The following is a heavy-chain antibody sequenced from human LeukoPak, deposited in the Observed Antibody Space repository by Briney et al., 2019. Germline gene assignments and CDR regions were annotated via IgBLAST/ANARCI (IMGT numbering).Heavy chain of an antibody. D-gene: IGHD2-15*01. CDR3: AHSKTSCSGGSCYPNWFDX. CDR1: GFSLSTSGVG. CDR2: IYWDDDK. Sequence: SGPTLVNPTQTLTLTCTFSGFSLSTSGVGVGWIRQPPGKALEWLALIYWDDDKRYSPSLKSRLTITKDTSKNQVVLTMTNMDPVDTATYYCAHSKTSCSGGSCYPNWFDXXGQGTLVTVSS. V-gene: IGHV2-5*02. J-gene: IGHJ5*02.